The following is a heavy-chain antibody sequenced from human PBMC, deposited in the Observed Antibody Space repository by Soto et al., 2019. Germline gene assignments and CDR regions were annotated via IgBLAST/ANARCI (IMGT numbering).Heavy chain of an antibody. CDR1: GFTFSSYG. CDR3: AKDSGGDGGVAFDV. D-gene: IGHD2-21*02. Sequence: VGSLRLSCAASGFTFSSYGMHWVRQAPGKGLEWVAVISQDGRNKYYADSVKGRFTISRDNSKNTLNLQMNSLRAEDTAVLYCAKDSGGDGGVAFDVWGQGTMVTLSS. CDR2: ISQDGRNK. J-gene: IGHJ3*01. V-gene: IGHV3-30*18.